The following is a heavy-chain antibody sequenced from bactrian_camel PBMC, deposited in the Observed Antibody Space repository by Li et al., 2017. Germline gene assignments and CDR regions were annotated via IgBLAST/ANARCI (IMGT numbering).Heavy chain of an antibody. CDR3: AASGSWRNGFGY. D-gene: IGHD2*01. V-gene: IGHV3S63*01. CDR2: IGRDGRE. J-gene: IGHJ6*01. Sequence: HVQLVESGGGSVQAGGSLRLSCTASTSTLKRACIGWFRQAPGKDREAVATIGRDGRETLVDSVKGRFTISRDNAKNTVYLQMNSLKPEDTAVYYCAASGSWRNGFGYWGQGTQVTVS. CDR1: TSTLKRAC.